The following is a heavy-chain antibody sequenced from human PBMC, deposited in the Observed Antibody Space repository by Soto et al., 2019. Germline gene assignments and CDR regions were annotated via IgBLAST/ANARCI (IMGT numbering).Heavy chain of an antibody. CDR2: INHSGST. Sequence: SETLSLTCAVYGGSFSGYYWSWIRQPPGKGLEWIGEINHSGSTNYNPSLKSRVTISVDTSKNQFSLKLSSVTAADTAVYYCARWKRDYDILTGYEVLGYYYYYMDVWGKGTTVTVSS. V-gene: IGHV4-34*01. CDR1: GGSFSGYY. D-gene: IGHD3-9*01. J-gene: IGHJ6*03. CDR3: ARWKRDYDILTGYEVLGYYYYYMDV.